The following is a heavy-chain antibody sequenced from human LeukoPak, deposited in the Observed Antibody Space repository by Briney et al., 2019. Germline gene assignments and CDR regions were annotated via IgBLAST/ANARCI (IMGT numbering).Heavy chain of an antibody. CDR2: IYYSGST. CDR3: ARSPYSSGWMVFDY. V-gene: IGHV4-59*08. D-gene: IGHD6-19*01. CDR1: GGSISSYY. Sequence: SETLSLTCTVSGGSISSYYWSWIRQPPGKGLEWIGYIYYSGSTNYNPSLKSRVTISVDTSKNQFSLKLSSVTAADTAVYYCARSPYSSGWMVFDYWGQGTLVTVSS. J-gene: IGHJ4*02.